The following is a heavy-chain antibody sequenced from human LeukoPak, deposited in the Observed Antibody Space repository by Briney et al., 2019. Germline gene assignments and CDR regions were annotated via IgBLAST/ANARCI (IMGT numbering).Heavy chain of an antibody. J-gene: IGHJ6*03. Sequence: GGSLRLSCAASGFTFSSYGMHWVRQAPGKGLEWVAFIRYDGSNKYYADSVKGRFTISRDNVQNSLYLQMNSLRAEDTAMYYCARGFGSGSTAPYYYMDVWGKGTTVTVSS. V-gene: IGHV3-30*02. CDR2: IRYDGSNK. CDR3: ARGFGSGSTAPYYYMDV. D-gene: IGHD3-10*01. CDR1: GFTFSSYG.